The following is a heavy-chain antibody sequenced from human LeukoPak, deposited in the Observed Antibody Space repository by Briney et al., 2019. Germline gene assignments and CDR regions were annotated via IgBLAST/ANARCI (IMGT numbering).Heavy chain of an antibody. CDR1: GFTFSSYA. Sequence: PGGSLRLSCAASGFTFSSYAMSWVRQAPGKGLEWVSAISGSGGSTYYADSVKGRFTISRDNSKNTLYLQMNSLRAEDTAVYYCAKVIVVVVAAMLSDAFDIWGQGTMVTVSS. J-gene: IGHJ3*02. D-gene: IGHD2-15*01. CDR2: ISGSGGST. CDR3: AKVIVVVVAAMLSDAFDI. V-gene: IGHV3-23*01.